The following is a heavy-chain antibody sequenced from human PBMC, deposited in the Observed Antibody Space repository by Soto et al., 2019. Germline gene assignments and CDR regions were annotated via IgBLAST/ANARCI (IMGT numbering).Heavy chain of an antibody. V-gene: IGHV1-3*01. CDR1: GYTFTSYA. Sequence: GASVKVSCKASGYTFTSYAMHWVRQAPGQRLEWMGWINAGNGNTKYSQKFQGRVTITRDTSASTAYMELSSLRSEDTAVYYCARDEVSPYGSLAYYYGMDVWGQGTTVTVSS. CDR3: ARDEVSPYGSLAYYYGMDV. J-gene: IGHJ6*02. D-gene: IGHD3-10*01. CDR2: INAGNGNT.